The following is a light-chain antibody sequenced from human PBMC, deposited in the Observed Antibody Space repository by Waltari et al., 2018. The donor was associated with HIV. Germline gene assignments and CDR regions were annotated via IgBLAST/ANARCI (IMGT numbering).Light chain of an antibody. J-gene: IGLJ2*01. CDR1: SRDVGGYNL. V-gene: IGLV2-23*02. Sequence: QSALTQPASVSASPGQSITISCTGTSRDVGGYNLGPWYQQHPSKAPKLMIYEVSKRPSGVSNRFSGSKSGNTASLTISGLQAEDEADYYCCAYAGSTTYVIFGGGTKLTVL. CDR2: EVS. CDR3: CAYAGSTTYVI.